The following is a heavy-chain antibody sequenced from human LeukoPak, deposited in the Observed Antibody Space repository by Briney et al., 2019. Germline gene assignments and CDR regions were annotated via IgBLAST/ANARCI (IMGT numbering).Heavy chain of an antibody. CDR1: GFTFSSYE. Sequence: GRSLRLSCAASGFTFSSYEMNWVRQAPGKGLEWISYISSAGTTKIYADSVKGRFTIYRDNAKNSLYLQMNGLRAEDTAVYYCARDYWFDPWGHGTLVTVSS. J-gene: IGHJ5*02. V-gene: IGHV3-48*03. CDR2: ISSAGTTK. CDR3: ARDYWFDP.